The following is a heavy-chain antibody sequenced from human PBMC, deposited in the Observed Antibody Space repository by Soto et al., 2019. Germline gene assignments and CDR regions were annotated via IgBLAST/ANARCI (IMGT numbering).Heavy chain of an antibody. CDR1: GGSFSGYY. CDR3: ARVPTPMVRGVTYYYYYYMDV. D-gene: IGHD3-10*01. V-gene: IGHV4-34*01. CDR2: INHSGST. Sequence: SETLSLTCAVYGGSFSGYYWSWIRQPPGKGLEWIGEINHSGSTNYNPSLKSRVTISVDTSKNQFSLKLSSVTAADTAVYYCARVPTPMVRGVTYYYYYYMDVWGKGTTVTVSS. J-gene: IGHJ6*03.